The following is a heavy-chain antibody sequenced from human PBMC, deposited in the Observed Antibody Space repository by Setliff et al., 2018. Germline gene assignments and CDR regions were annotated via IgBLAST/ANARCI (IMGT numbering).Heavy chain of an antibody. D-gene: IGHD3-10*01. CDR2: IFYSGDT. Sequence: SETLSLTCTVSGGSVRSHYWSWIRHSPGKGLEWIGFIFYSGDTKSNPSLKSRVTMSVDTSKNQFSLQLNSVTAADTAVYYCARDRTYYASGTYTRWFDYWGQGTLVTVSS. CDR1: GGSVRSHY. CDR3: ARDRTYYASGTYTRWFDY. J-gene: IGHJ4*02. V-gene: IGHV4-59*02.